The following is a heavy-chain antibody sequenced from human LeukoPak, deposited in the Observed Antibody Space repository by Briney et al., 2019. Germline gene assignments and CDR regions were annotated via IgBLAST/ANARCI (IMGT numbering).Heavy chain of an antibody. CDR3: ARESPGLEWLPHFDY. V-gene: IGHV3-21*01. Sequence: PGGSLRLSCAASGFTFSSYSMNWVRQAPGKGLEWVSSISSSSSYIYYADSVKGRFTISRDNAKNSLYLQMNSLRAEDTAVYYCARESPGLEWLPHFDYWGQGTLVTVSS. J-gene: IGHJ4*02. CDR1: GFTFSSYS. D-gene: IGHD3-3*01. CDR2: ISSSSSYI.